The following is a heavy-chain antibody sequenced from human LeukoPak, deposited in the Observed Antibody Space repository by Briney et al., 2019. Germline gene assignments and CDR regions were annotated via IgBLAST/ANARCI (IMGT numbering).Heavy chain of an antibody. CDR3: ARTPFYSNYGYYYYYYMDV. Sequence: ASVKVSCKASGGTFSSYAISWVRQAPGQGLEWMRGIIPIFGTANYAQKFQGRVTITADKSTSTAYMELSSLRSEDTAVYYCARTPFYSNYGYYYYYYMDVWGKGTTVTVSS. D-gene: IGHD4-11*01. J-gene: IGHJ6*03. CDR2: IIPIFGTA. V-gene: IGHV1-69*06. CDR1: GGTFSSYA.